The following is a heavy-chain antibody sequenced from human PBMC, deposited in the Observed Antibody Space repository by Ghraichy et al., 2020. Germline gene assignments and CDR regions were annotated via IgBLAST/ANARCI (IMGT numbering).Heavy chain of an antibody. V-gene: IGHV3-21*01. J-gene: IGHJ4*02. CDR1: GFTFSSYA. CDR2: ISSSSSYI. D-gene: IGHD6-13*01. CDR3: ARERHSSFDY. Sequence: GGSLRLSCADSGFTFSSYAMNWVRQAPGKGLEWVSSISSSSSYIYYADSVKGRFTISRDNAKNSLYLQMNSLRAEDTAVYYCARERHSSFDYWGQGTLVTVSS.